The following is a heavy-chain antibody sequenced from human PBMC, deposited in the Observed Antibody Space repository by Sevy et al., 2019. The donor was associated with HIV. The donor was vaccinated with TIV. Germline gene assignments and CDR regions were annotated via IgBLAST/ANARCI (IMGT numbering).Heavy chain of an antibody. D-gene: IGHD1-1*01. J-gene: IGHJ1*01. V-gene: IGHV3-30-3*01. CDR1: GFTFSSYS. CDR3: ALERLSSDVAEYFQN. CDR2: ISYDGNNK. Sequence: GGSLRLSCAASGFTFSSYSMHWVRQAPGKGLEWVATISYDGNNKHYADSVKGRFTISRTNFKNSLSLQMNSLRAEDTAVYFCALERLSSDVAEYFQNWGQGTLVTVSS.